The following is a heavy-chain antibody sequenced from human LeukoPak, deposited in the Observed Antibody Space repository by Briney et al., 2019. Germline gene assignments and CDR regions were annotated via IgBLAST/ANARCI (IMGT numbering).Heavy chain of an antibody. Sequence: GGSLRLSCAASGFTFSSYAMSWVRQAPGKGLEWVSAISGRGGSTYYADSVKGRFTISRDNSKNTLYLQMNSLRAEDTAVYYCARADRNCSSTSCYDWFDPWGQGTLVTVSS. CDR2: ISGRGGST. D-gene: IGHD2-2*01. CDR3: ARADRNCSSTSCYDWFDP. J-gene: IGHJ5*02. CDR1: GFTFSSYA. V-gene: IGHV3-23*01.